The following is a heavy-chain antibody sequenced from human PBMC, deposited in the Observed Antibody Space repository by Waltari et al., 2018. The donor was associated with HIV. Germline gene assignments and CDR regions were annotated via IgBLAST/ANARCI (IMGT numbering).Heavy chain of an antibody. CDR1: GGTFNRYS. J-gene: IGHJ4*02. Sequence: QVQLVQSGAEVKRPGYSVKVSCQASGGTFNRYSVSWVRHPPGQGLEWMGGVIPVFGTLNYAQKFKDRLTLIADEAKGTAYMELTNLRSEDTALYYCSTSRQNNSYASDYGAYLLASWGQGTLVTVSS. V-gene: IGHV1-69*12. CDR3: STSRQNNSYASDYGAYLLAS. D-gene: IGHD4-17*01. CDR2: VIPVFGTL.